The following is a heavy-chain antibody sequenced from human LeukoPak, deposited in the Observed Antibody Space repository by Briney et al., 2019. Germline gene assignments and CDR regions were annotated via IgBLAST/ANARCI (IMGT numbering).Heavy chain of an antibody. CDR2: IKLDGSEK. CDR3: ARGVGTDY. V-gene: IGHV3-7*01. CDR1: GFTTGSYW. Sequence: GGSLRLSCAASGFTTGSYWMSWVRQAPGKGLEWVANIKLDGSEKYYVDSVKGRFTISRDNAKNSLYLQMNSLRAEDTAVYYCARGVGTDYWGQGTQVTVSS. D-gene: IGHD1-26*01. J-gene: IGHJ4*02.